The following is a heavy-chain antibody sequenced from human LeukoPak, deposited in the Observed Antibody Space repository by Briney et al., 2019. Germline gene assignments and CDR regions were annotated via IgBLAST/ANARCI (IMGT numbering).Heavy chain of an antibody. CDR3: ARDRESESDSEGDY. CDR1: GFTFSRFW. Sequence: GGSLRLSCSASGFTFSRFWMSWVRQAPGKGLEYVALIKQGGSEIYHMDSVKGRFTISRDDATNSLYLQMDSLRVEDTALYYCARDRESESDSEGDYWGQGTLVTVSS. CDR2: IKQGGSEI. J-gene: IGHJ4*02. D-gene: IGHD4-11*01. V-gene: IGHV3-7*01.